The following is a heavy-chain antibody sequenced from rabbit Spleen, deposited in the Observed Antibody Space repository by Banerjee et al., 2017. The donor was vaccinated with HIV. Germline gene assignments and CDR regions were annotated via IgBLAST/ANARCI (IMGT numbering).Heavy chain of an antibody. CDR1: GFSFGDRDV. Sequence: QEQLVESGGGLVQPEGSLTLTCTASGFSFGDRDVMCWVRQAPGKGLEWIGIIYPITETTYYANWVNGRFTISSDNAQNTVDLQMNSLTAADTATYFCAREDVGGSVSLWGPGTLVTVS. CDR3: AREDVGGSVSL. CDR2: IYPITETT. V-gene: IGHV1S47*01. D-gene: IGHD1-1*01. J-gene: IGHJ4*01.